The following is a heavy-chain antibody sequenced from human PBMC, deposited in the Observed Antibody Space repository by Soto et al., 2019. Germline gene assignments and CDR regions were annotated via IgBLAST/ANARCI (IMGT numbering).Heavy chain of an antibody. J-gene: IGHJ6*02. CDR2: INHSGST. V-gene: IGHV4-34*01. CDR1: GGSFSGYY. D-gene: IGHD5-18*01. Sequence: QVQLQQWGAGLLKPSETLSLTCAVYGGSFSGYYWSWIRQPPGKGLEWIGEINHSGSTNYNPSLKRRVTISVDTSKNQFSLKLSSVTAADTAVYYCARVGYSYGLVRVAKNYYGMDVWGQGTTVTVSS. CDR3: ARVGYSYGLVRVAKNYYGMDV.